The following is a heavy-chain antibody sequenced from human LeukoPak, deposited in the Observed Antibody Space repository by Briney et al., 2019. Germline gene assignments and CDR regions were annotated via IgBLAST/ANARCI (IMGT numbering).Heavy chain of an antibody. CDR1: GGSITSYY. J-gene: IGHJ4*02. V-gene: IGHV4-59*01. CDR3: ARLSNTGSYQYYFDY. Sequence: SETLSLTCTVSGGSITSYYWGWIRQPPGKGLEYIGYIYYSEITNYNPSLKSRVSISVDTSKNQFSLKLSSVTAADTAVYYCARLSNTGSYQYYFDYWGQGTLVTVSS. CDR2: IYYSEIT. D-gene: IGHD1-26*01.